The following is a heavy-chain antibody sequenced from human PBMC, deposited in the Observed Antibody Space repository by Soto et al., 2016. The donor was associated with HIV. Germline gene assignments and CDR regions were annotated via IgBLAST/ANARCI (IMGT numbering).Heavy chain of an antibody. J-gene: IGHJ4*01. V-gene: IGHV3-48*04. CDR1: GFTFSFSSYT. Sequence: EVQLVESGGGLVQPGGSLRLSCSASGFTFSFSSYTMNWVRQAPGKGLEWVSYISSSSTIYYADSVKGRFTISRDNAKNSLYLQMNSLRAEDTAVYYXARDGLWFTVLLPRNLPEFDYW. CDR3: ARDGLWFTVLLPRNLPEFDY. D-gene: IGHD3-10*01. CDR2: ISSSSTI.